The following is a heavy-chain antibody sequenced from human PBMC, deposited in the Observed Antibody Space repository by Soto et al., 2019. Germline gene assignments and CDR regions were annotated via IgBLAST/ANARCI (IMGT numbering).Heavy chain of an antibody. CDR3: ARRSSGGARYDF. V-gene: IGHV4-39*01. Sequence: TSETLSLTCTVSGDSISTATLYYWGWIRQPPGKGLEWIGSVYFSGTTYYNPSLKSRPTISVDTSKNQFSLKLSSVTAADTAVYFCARRSSGGARYDFWGPGTLVTVSS. J-gene: IGHJ4*02. CDR1: GDSISTATLYY. CDR2: VYFSGTT. D-gene: IGHD3-16*01.